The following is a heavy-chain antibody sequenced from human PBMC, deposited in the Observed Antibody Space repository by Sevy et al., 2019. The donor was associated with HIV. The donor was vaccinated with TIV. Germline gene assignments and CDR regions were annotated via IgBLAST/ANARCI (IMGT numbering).Heavy chain of an antibody. CDR2: IKQDGSEK. D-gene: IGHD3-3*01. J-gene: IGHJ6*03. CDR1: GFTFSSYW. V-gene: IGHV3-7*03. Sequence: GGSLRLSCAASGFTFSSYWMSWVRQAPGKGLEWVANIKQDGSEKYYVDSVKGRSTISRDNAKNSLYRQMNSLRAEDTAVYYCARRYYDFWSGYSRYYYYYYYMDVWGKGTTVTVSS. CDR3: ARRYYDFWSGYSRYYYYYYYMDV.